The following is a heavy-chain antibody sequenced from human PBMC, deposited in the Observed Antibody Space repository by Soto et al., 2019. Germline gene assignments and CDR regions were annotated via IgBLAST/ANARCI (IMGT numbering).Heavy chain of an antibody. Sequence: PGGSLRLSCAASGFTFSSYGMHWVRQAPGKGLEWVAVISYDGSNKYYADSVKGRFTISRDNSKNTLYLQMNSLRAEDTAVYYCAKSEWAGTKYYDSSGTAGYYYYYYGMDVWRQGTTVTVSS. CDR2: ISYDGSNK. CDR1: GFTFSSYG. V-gene: IGHV3-30*18. D-gene: IGHD3-22*01. CDR3: AKSEWAGTKYYDSSGTAGYYYYYYGMDV. J-gene: IGHJ6*02.